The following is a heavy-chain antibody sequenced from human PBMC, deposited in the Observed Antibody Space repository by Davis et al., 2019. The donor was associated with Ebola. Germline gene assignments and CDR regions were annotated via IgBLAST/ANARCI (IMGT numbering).Heavy chain of an antibody. Sequence: PGGSLRLSCAASGFSFATFAMTWVRQAPGKGLEWVAVISYDGSNKYYADSVKGRFTISRDNSKNTLYLQMNSLRVEDTAVYYCAREHYVWGSFGGMDVWGQGTTVTVSS. CDR1: GFSFATFA. CDR2: ISYDGSNK. J-gene: IGHJ6*02. D-gene: IGHD3-16*01. CDR3: AREHYVWGSFGGMDV. V-gene: IGHV3-30-3*01.